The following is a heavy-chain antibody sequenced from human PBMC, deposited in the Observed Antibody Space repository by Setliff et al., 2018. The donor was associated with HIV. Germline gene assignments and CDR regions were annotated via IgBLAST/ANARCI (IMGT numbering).Heavy chain of an antibody. CDR1: GGSLRSGDYY. CDR3: ARETNASGSLTAYWYFDL. V-gene: IGHV4-30-4*08. CDR2: IYNSGST. J-gene: IGHJ2*01. Sequence: LSLTCTVSGGSLRSGDYYWTWIRQPPGKGLEWIGYIYNSGSTYYEPSLRGRVTISIDRSKNQFSLKLNSVTAADTAVYYCARETNASGSLTAYWYFDLWGRGTLVTVSS. D-gene: IGHD3-10*01.